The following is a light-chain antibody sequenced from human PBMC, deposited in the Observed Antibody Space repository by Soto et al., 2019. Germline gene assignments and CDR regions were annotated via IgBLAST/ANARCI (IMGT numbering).Light chain of an antibody. J-gene: IGKJ4*01. CDR2: DAA. V-gene: IGKV3-11*01. CDR3: QQRSNWPST. Sequence: EIVLTQSTATLSLSPGNRATLSCRASQSVSGYLAWYQQKPGQAPRLLIYDAANRATGIPARFSGSGSGTAFTLTITSLEHEDFAVSYCQQRSNWPSTFGGGTKVEI. CDR1: QSVSGY.